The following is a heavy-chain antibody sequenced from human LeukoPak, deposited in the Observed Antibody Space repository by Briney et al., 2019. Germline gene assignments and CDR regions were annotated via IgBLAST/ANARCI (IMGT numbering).Heavy chain of an antibody. CDR2: ISSSSSYI. CDR1: GFTFNSYS. D-gene: IGHD3-10*01. J-gene: IGHJ6*02. CDR3: ARISTPWGGEYYYYGMDV. V-gene: IGHV3-21*01. Sequence: AGGSLRLSCAVSGFTFNSYSMNWVRQAPGKGLEWVSSISSSSSYIYYADSVKGRFTISRDNAKNSLYLQMNSLRAEDTAVYYCARISTPWGGEYYYYGMDVWGQGTTVTVSS.